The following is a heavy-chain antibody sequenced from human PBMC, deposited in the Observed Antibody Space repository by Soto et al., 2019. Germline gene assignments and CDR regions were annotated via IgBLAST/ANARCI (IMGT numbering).Heavy chain of an antibody. V-gene: IGHV3-21*01. J-gene: IGHJ4*02. CDR2: ISSSSSYI. CDR1: GFTFSSYS. Sequence: EVQLVESGGGLVKPGGSLRLSCAASGFTFSSYSMNWVRQAPGKGLEWVSSISSSSSYIYYADSVKGRFTISRDNAKNSLYLQMNSLRAEDTAVYYCASQIQLWLLANDYWGQGTLVTVSS. D-gene: IGHD5-18*01. CDR3: ASQIQLWLLANDY.